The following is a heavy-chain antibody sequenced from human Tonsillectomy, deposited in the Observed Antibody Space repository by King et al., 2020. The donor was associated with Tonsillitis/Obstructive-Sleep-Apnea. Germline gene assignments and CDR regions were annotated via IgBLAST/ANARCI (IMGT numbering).Heavy chain of an antibody. CDR2: ISSSSSTI. CDR1: GFTFSSYS. Sequence: VQLVESGGGLVQPGGSLRLSCAASGFTFSSYSMNWVRQAPGKGLEWVSYISSSSSTIYYADSVKVRFTISRDNAKNSLYLQMNSLRDEDTAVYYCARDRRCSGGSCYYNWFDPWGQGTLVTVSS. V-gene: IGHV3-48*02. J-gene: IGHJ5*02. CDR3: ARDRRCSGGSCYYNWFDP. D-gene: IGHD2-15*01.